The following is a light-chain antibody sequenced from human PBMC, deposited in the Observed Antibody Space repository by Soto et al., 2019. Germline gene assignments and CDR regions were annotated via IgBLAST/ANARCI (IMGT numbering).Light chain of an antibody. Sequence: DIQMTQSPSTLSASVGDRVTITCRASQSISSWLAWYQQKPGKAPKLLIYKASSLESGVPSRFSGSGSGTEFNLTISSLQPDDVATYYCQKYNSYPLAFGQGTNVELK. CDR3: QKYNSYPLA. CDR2: KAS. J-gene: IGKJ1*01. V-gene: IGKV1-5*03. CDR1: QSISSW.